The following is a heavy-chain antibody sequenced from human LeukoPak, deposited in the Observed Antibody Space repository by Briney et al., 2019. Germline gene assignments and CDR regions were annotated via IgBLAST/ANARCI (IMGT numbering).Heavy chain of an antibody. J-gene: IGHJ4*02. V-gene: IGHV4-59*01. CDR3: ARDPRASGYFDY. CDR2: VYYSGST. Sequence: SETLSLTCTVSDGSISSYYWSWIRQPPGKGLEWIGYVYYSGSTNYNPSLKSRVTISVDTSKNQFSLKLTSVTAADTAVYYCARDPRASGYFDYWGQGTLVTVSS. CDR1: DGSISSYY. D-gene: IGHD3-10*01.